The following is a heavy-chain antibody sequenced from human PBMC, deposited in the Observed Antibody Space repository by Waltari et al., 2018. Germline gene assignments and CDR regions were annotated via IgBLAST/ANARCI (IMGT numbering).Heavy chain of an antibody. V-gene: IGHV1-69*12. D-gene: IGHD3-22*01. CDR2: IIPIFGTP. J-gene: IGHJ4*02. CDR3: ARSYYYDRIGDYPSLGAFDY. CDR1: GGTFSKSV. Sequence: QVQLVQSRAEVKKPGSSVKVSCKESGGTFSKSVISWVRQSPGQGLEWMGGIIPIFGTPNYAQKFQGRVTIIADESTSTVYMELSSLRSEDTAVYYCARSYYYDRIGDYPSLGAFDYWGQGTLVTVSS.